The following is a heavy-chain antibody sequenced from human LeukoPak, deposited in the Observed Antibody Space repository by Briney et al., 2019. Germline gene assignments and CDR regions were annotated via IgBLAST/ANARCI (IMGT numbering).Heavy chain of an antibody. CDR2: TYTRGSP. J-gene: IGHJ4*02. CDR1: GASMRNYNYY. CDR3: ARAYDRSGYQSRGFDY. V-gene: IGHV4-61*02. D-gene: IGHD3-22*01. Sequence: PSEALSLTCTVSGASMRNYNYYWNWIRQPAGQGLQWIGRTYTRGSPSYSPSLKSRATISIDTSSSQFSLRLNSVTAADTAVYFCARAYDRSGYQSRGFDYWGQGLLVSVSS.